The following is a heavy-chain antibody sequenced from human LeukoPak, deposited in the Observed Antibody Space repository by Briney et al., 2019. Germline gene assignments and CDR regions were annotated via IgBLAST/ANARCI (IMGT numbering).Heavy chain of an antibody. D-gene: IGHD3-22*01. V-gene: IGHV3-23*01. J-gene: IGHJ4*02. Sequence: GGSLRLSCAASGFTFSSYGMTWVRQAPGKGLEWVSSISGGGGSTNYADSVEGRFTISRDNSKNTLYLQMNSLRAEDTAVYYCAKSSYYDSSGYYREYYFDHWGQGTLVTVSS. CDR3: AKSSYYDSSGYYREYYFDH. CDR1: GFTFSSYG. CDR2: ISGGGGST.